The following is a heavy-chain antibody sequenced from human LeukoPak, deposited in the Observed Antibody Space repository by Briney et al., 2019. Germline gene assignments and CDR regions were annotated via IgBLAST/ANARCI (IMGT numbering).Heavy chain of an antibody. D-gene: IGHD3/OR15-3a*01. CDR3: ARVGTGSFDY. Sequence: SETLSLTCTVSGGSISSYYWSWIRQPPGKGLEWIGYIYYSGNTNYNPSLKSRVTISIDTSKNQFSLRLTSVTAADAAVYYCARVGTGSFDYWGQGTLVTVSS. CDR1: GGSISSYY. V-gene: IGHV4-59*01. CDR2: IYYSGNT. J-gene: IGHJ4*02.